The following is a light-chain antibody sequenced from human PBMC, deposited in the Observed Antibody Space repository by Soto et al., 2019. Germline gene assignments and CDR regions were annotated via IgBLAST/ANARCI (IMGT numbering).Light chain of an antibody. CDR1: QSISSW. Sequence: DTKITHSPCARAATAGGGGTSTCRASQSISSWLAWYQHKPGKAPKLLIYDASNLDSGVPSRFSGSGSGTEFSLTISNLQPDDCATYYCQQYENYWTFGQGTTVDIK. CDR3: QQYENYWT. V-gene: IGKV1-5*01. CDR2: DAS. J-gene: IGKJ1*01.